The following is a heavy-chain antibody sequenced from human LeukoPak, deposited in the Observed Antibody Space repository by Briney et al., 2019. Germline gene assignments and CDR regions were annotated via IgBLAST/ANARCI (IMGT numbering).Heavy chain of an antibody. CDR1: GGTFSSYA. CDR2: IIPIFGTA. CDR3: TEGGGYSYGYAGFDY. V-gene: IGHV1-69*13. J-gene: IGHJ4*02. Sequence: ASVKVSCTASGGTFSSYAISWVRQAPGQGLEWMGGIIPIFGTANYAQKFQGRVTITADESTSTAYMELSSLRSEDTAVYYCTEGGGYSYGYAGFDYWGQGTLVTVSS. D-gene: IGHD5-18*01.